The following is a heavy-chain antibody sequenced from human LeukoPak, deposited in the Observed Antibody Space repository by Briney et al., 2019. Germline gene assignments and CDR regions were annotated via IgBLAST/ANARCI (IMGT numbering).Heavy chain of an antibody. J-gene: IGHJ4*02. CDR2: IYSGGNT. CDR1: GFTVSSNY. Sequence: PGGSQRLSCAASGFTVSSNYMSWVRQAPGKGLECVSVIYSGGNTYYADSVKGRFIISRDTSKNTLYLQMNSLRAEDTAVYYCARGGVVTRYFDYWGQGALVTVSS. V-gene: IGHV3-53*01. D-gene: IGHD3-3*01. CDR3: ARGGVVTRYFDY.